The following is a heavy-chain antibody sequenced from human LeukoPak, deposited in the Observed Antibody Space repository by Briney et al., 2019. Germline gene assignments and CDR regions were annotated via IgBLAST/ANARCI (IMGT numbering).Heavy chain of an antibody. CDR1: GFTFSTYE. Sequence: TGGSLRLSCAASGFTFSTYEMKWVRQAPGKGLEWVSYISSSGSTIYYADSVKGRFTISGDNAKNSMYLQMNSLRAEDTAVYYCVRGKSVGGYQPYYWGQGTLVTVSS. CDR2: ISSSGSTI. J-gene: IGHJ4*02. CDR3: VRGKSVGGYQPYY. V-gene: IGHV3-48*03. D-gene: IGHD5-12*01.